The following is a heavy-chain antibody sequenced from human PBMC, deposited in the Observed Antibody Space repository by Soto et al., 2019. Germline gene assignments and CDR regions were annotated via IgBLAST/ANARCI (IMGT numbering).Heavy chain of an antibody. CDR1: GFTFSSYA. J-gene: IGHJ4*02. D-gene: IGHD6-19*01. Sequence: QVQLVESGGGVVQPGRSLRLSCAASGFTFSSYAMHWVRQAPGKGLEWVAVISYDGSNKYYEDSVKGRFTISTDNSKNTLYLQINSLRAEDTAVYYGARDRLAVGFVDYWGQGTLVTVSS. V-gene: IGHV3-30-3*01. CDR2: ISYDGSNK. CDR3: ARDRLAVGFVDY.